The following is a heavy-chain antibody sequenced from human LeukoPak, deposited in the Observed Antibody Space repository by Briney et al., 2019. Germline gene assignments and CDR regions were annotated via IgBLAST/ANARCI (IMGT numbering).Heavy chain of an antibody. D-gene: IGHD6-19*01. CDR1: EFTFSSYS. Sequence: PGGSLRLSCAASEFTFSSYSMNWVRQAPGKGLEWVSYITNSGNSKSYADSVKGRFTISRDNTKNSLYLQMNGLRAEDTAVYYCAGAKSSGWSNFDYWGQGTLVTVSS. V-gene: IGHV3-48*01. CDR2: ITNSGNSK. J-gene: IGHJ4*02. CDR3: AGAKSSGWSNFDY.